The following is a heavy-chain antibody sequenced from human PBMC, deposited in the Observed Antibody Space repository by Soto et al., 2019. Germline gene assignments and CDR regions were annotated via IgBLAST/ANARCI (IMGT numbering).Heavy chain of an antibody. J-gene: IGHJ2*01. CDR3: ARGLGTVTTGLEYFDL. Sequence: QVQLQESGPGLVKPSGTLSLTCAVSSGSISSSNWWSWVRQPPGKGLEWIGEIYHSGSTNYNPSLKSRVTISVDKSKNQFSLTLSSVTAADTAVYYCARGLGTVTTGLEYFDLWGRGTLVTVSS. V-gene: IGHV4-4*02. D-gene: IGHD4-17*01. CDR1: SGSISSSNW. CDR2: IYHSGST.